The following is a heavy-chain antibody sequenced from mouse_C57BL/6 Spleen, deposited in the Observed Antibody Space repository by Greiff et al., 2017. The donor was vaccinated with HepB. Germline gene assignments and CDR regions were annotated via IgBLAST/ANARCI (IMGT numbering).Heavy chain of an antibody. CDR2: ISYDGSN. D-gene: IGHD2-3*01. CDR3: ARDDGYRGIAY. Sequence: EVKLQESGPGLVKPSQSLSLTCSVTGYSITSGYYWNWIRQFPGNKLEWMGYISYDGSNNYNPSLKNRISITRDTSKNQFFLKLNSVTTEDTATYYCARDDGYRGIAYWGQGTLVTVSA. J-gene: IGHJ3*01. CDR1: GYSITSGYY. V-gene: IGHV3-6*01.